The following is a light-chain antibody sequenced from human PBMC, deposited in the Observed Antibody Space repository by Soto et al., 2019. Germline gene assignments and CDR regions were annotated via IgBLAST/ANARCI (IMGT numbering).Light chain of an antibody. V-gene: IGKV3-20*01. Sequence: EIVLTQSPGTLSLFAGERATLSCRATQSVTSNYLAWYQQKPGQAPRLLIYIASRRATGIPDRFSGSGSGADFTLTISRLDPEDSAVYYRQQYRSSPWTFGQGTKVEIK. CDR3: QQYRSSPWT. CDR2: IAS. CDR1: QSVTSNY. J-gene: IGKJ1*01.